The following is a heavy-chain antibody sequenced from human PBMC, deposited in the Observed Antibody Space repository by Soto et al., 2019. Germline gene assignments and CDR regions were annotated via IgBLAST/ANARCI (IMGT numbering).Heavy chain of an antibody. CDR2: ISWDGGST. V-gene: IGHV3-43*01. Sequence: GGSLRLSCAASGFTFDDYTMHWVRQAPGKGLEWVSLISWDGGSTYYADSVKGRFTISRDNSKNSLYLQMNSLRTEDIALYYCAKDMLRWTNYYGMDVWGQGTTVTVSS. J-gene: IGHJ6*02. CDR3: AKDMLRWTNYYGMDV. CDR1: GFTFDDYT.